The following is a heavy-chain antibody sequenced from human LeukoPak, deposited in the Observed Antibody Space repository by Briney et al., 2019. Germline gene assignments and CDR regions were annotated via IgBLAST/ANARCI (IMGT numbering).Heavy chain of an antibody. CDR2: IYSGGST. V-gene: IGHV3-53*01. J-gene: IGHJ4*02. Sequence: GGSLRLSCAASGFTVSSNYMSWVRQAPGKGLEWVSVIYSGGSTYYADSVKGRFTISRDNSKNTLYLQMNSLRDEDTAVYYCAKHRFESGGYHSTDWGQGTLVTVSS. CDR1: GFTVSSNY. D-gene: IGHD3-22*01. CDR3: AKHRFESGGYHSTD.